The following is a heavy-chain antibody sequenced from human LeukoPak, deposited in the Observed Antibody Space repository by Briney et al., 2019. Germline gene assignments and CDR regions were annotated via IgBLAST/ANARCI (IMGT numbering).Heavy chain of an antibody. D-gene: IGHD2-2*01. CDR1: GFTFINYA. CDR2: ISGSAGST. CDR3: AKDNTRVIPPA. J-gene: IGHJ4*02. Sequence: PGGSLRLSCAASGFTFINYAMSWVRQAPGRGLEGVSGISGSAGSTYYADSVKGRFTISRDNSKNTLYLQMNSLSAEDTAVYYCAKDNTRVIPPAWGQGTLVTVSS. V-gene: IGHV3-23*01.